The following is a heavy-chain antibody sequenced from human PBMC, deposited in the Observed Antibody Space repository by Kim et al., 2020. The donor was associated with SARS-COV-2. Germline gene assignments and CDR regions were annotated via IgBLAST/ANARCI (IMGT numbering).Heavy chain of an antibody. Sequence: GGSLRLSCAASGFTFSSYGMHWVRQAPGKGLEWVAVISYDGSNKYYADSVKGRFTISRDNSKNTLYLQMNSLRAEDTAVYYCAKGGPGIVVVVAADQFDYWGQGTLVTVSS. CDR1: GFTFSSYG. CDR3: AKGGPGIVVVVAADQFDY. V-gene: IGHV3-30*18. CDR2: ISYDGSNK. D-gene: IGHD2-15*01. J-gene: IGHJ4*02.